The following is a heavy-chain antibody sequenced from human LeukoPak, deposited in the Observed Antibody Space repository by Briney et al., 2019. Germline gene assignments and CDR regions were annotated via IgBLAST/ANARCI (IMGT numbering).Heavy chain of an antibody. Sequence: GGSLRLSCAASGFTFSSYAMSWVRQAPGKGLEWVSSISSSTSYIYYADSVKGRFTISKDNAKNSLYLQMNSLRAEDTAVYYCARAGGSTVSHSDYWGQGTLVTVSS. D-gene: IGHD4-17*01. CDR3: ARAGGSTVSHSDY. CDR2: ISSSTSYI. CDR1: GFTFSSYA. V-gene: IGHV3-21*01. J-gene: IGHJ4*02.